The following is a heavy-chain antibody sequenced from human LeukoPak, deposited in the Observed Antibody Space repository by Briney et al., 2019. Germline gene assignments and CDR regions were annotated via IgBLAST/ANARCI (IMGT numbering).Heavy chain of an antibody. CDR3: ARGQKYYYDSSGYGPNDY. V-gene: IGHV4-34*01. Sequence: SETLSLTCAVYGGSFSGYYWSWIRQPPGKGLEWIGEINHSGSTKYNPSLKSRVTISIDASKNQFSLKVSSVTAADTAVYYCARGQKYYYDSSGYGPNDYWGQGTLVTVSS. CDR2: INHSGST. D-gene: IGHD3-22*01. J-gene: IGHJ4*02. CDR1: GGSFSGYY.